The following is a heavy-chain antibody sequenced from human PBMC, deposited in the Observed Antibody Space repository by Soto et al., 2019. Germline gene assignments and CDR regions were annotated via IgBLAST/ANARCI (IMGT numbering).Heavy chain of an antibody. J-gene: IGHJ6*02. CDR3: VRGLRYSGMDV. V-gene: IGHV4-34*01. Sequence: SETLSLTCAVNGGSFSAYYWTWIRQPPGRGLEWIGEIDHSGSTNYNPSLESRVTISIDTAKNRFSLNVTSVTAADTAVYYCVRGLRYSGMDVWGQGTTVTVS. D-gene: IGHD2-15*01. CDR2: IDHSGST. CDR1: GGSFSAYY.